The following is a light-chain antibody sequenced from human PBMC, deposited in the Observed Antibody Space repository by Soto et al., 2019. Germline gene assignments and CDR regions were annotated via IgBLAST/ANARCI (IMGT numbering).Light chain of an antibody. J-gene: IGLJ1*01. Sequence: QSVLTQSASVSGSPGQSITISCTGISSDGDDYKDVSWYQQHPGKAPKLMIYEVTYRPSGVSNRFSGSKSGNTASLTISGLQAEDEADYYCSSYTSTTTVFGTGTKVTVL. CDR2: EVT. V-gene: IGLV2-14*01. CDR3: SSYTSTTTV. CDR1: SSDGDDYKD.